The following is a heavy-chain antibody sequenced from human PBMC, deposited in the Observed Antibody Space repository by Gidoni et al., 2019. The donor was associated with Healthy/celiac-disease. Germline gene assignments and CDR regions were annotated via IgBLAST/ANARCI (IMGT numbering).Heavy chain of an antibody. V-gene: IGHV4-39*02. CDR1: GGSISSSSYY. D-gene: IGHD1-26*01. CDR2: IYYSGST. CDR3: ARESMSGGSYYDDAFDI. J-gene: IGHJ3*02. Sequence: QLQLQESGPGLVKPSETLSLTGTVSGGSISSSSYYWGWIRQPPGKGLEWLGSIYYSGSTYYNPSLKSRVTISVDTSKTQFSLKLSSVTAADTAVYYCARESMSGGSYYDDAFDIWGQGTMVTVSS.